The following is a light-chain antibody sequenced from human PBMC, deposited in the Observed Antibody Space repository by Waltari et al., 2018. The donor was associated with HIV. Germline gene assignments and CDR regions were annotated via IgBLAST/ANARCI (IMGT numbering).Light chain of an antibody. CDR2: REK. Sequence: QSVLTQPPSASATPGQRVTISCSGSSPNIGSNFVYWYQQLPGGTPKLCIYREKHRPSGTPDRFSASKSGTSASLAISGRRSEDEGHYYCAAWDDTLSGRVFGGGTKVTVL. CDR3: AAWDDTLSGRV. J-gene: IGLJ3*02. CDR1: SPNIGSNF. V-gene: IGLV1-47*01.